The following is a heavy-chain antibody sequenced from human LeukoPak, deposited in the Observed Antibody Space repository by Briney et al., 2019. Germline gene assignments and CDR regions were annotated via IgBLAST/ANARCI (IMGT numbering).Heavy chain of an antibody. J-gene: IGHJ5*02. D-gene: IGHD6-13*01. CDR2: IEYDGSKT. CDR3: AREEQQLNWFDP. V-gene: IGHV3-30-3*01. CDR1: GFTFSSYA. Sequence: GSLRLSCAASGFTFSSYALHWVRQAPGKGLEWVAVIEYDGSKTYYADSVKGRFTISRDNSKNTLYLQMNSLRTDDTAVYFCAREEQQLNWFDPWGQGTLVTVSS.